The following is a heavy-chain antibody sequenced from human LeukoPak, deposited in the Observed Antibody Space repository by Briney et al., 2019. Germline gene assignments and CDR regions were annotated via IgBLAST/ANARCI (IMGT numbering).Heavy chain of an antibody. CDR1: GGFISSYY. D-gene: IGHD3-22*01. Sequence: PSETLSLTCTVSGGFISSYYWSWIRQPPGKGLDWIGYIYYSGSTNYNPSLKSRVTISVDTSKNHFSLKLSSVTAADTAVYYCARAYYDSSNGFYYHYMDVWGEGTTVTVSS. J-gene: IGHJ6*03. V-gene: IGHV4-59*01. CDR2: IYYSGST. CDR3: ARAYYDSSNGFYYHYMDV.